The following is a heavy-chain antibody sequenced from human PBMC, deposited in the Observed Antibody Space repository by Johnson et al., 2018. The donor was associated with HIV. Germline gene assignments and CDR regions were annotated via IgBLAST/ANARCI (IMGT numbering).Heavy chain of an antibody. J-gene: IGHJ3*01. Sequence: VQLVESGGGLVQPGGSLRLSCAASGFTVSRNYMSWVRQAPGKGLEWVSVIYSGGSTYHADSVKGRFTISRDNSKNTVYLQMNSLRAEDTAVYYCASDGWELLGVAAFDVWGQGTLVTVSS. CDR1: GFTVSRNY. CDR2: IYSGGST. V-gene: IGHV3-66*01. D-gene: IGHD1-26*01. CDR3: ASDGWELLGVAAFDV.